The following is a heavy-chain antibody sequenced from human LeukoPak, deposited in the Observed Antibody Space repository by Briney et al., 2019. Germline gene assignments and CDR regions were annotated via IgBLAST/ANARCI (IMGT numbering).Heavy chain of an antibody. CDR3: ARDRDWNSVGPLGY. CDR2: INTDGSST. Sequence: GGSLRLSCAASGFTFSSYWMHWVRQAPGKGLVWVSRINTDGSSTRYADSVRGRFTISRDNAKNTLYLQMNSLRAEDTAVYYCARDRDWNSVGPLGYWGQGTLVTVSS. V-gene: IGHV3-74*01. D-gene: IGHD1-7*01. CDR1: GFTFSSYW. J-gene: IGHJ4*02.